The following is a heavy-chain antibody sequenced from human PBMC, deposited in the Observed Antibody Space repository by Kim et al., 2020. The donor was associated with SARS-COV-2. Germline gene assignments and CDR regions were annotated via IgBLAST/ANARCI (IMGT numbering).Heavy chain of an antibody. J-gene: IGHJ4*02. CDR3: SRPGGTIVRGRSPFDY. V-gene: IGHV3-73*01. CDR1: GFTFSGSA. CDR2: IRSKANSYAT. Sequence: GGSLRRSCAASGFTFSGSAMHWVRQASGKGLEWVGRIRSKANSYATAYAASVKGRFTISRDESKNTAYLQMNSRKTEDTAVYYCSRPGGTIVRGRSPFDYWGQGTLVTVSS. D-gene: IGHD3-10*01.